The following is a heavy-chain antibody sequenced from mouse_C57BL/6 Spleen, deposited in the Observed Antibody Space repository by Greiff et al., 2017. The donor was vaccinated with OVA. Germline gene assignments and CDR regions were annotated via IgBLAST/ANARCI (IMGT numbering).Heavy chain of an antibody. J-gene: IGHJ2*01. CDR3: ARGGYDGFDY. Sequence: VKLQESGAELVRPGTSVKMSCKASGYTFTNYWIGWAKQRPGHGLEWIGDIYPGGGYTNYNEKFKGKATLTADKSSSTAYMQFSSLTSEDSAIYYCARGGYDGFDYWGQGTTLTVSS. D-gene: IGHD2-3*01. CDR2: IYPGGGYT. V-gene: IGHV1-63*01. CDR1: GYTFTNYW.